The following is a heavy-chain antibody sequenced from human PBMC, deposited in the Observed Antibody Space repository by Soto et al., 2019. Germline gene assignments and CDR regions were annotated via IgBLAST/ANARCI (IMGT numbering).Heavy chain of an antibody. CDR1: GGSISSGGYY. CDR3: ARDSNCSGGSCYSSPQYFQH. V-gene: IGHV4-31*03. CDR2: LYYSGST. Sequence: QVQLQESGPGLVKPSQTLSLTCTVSGGSISSGGYYWSWIRQHPGEGLEWIGYLYYSGSTYYNPSLKRRVTVSVDTAKNQFSLKLSSVTAADTAVYYCARDSNCSGGSCYSSPQYFQHWGQGTLVTVSS. D-gene: IGHD2-15*01. J-gene: IGHJ1*01.